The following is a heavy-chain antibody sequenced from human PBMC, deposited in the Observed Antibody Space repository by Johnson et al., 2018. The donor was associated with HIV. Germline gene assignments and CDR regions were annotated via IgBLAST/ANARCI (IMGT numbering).Heavy chain of an antibody. J-gene: IGHJ3*02. CDR1: GFTFSNYD. CDR2: IYSGDNT. V-gene: IGHV3-66*01. CDR3: TRELGEDDYYDSGWDAFDI. D-gene: IGHD3-22*01. Sequence: VQLVESGGDWVQRGGSLKLSCAASGFTFSNYDIHWVRQATGKGLEWVSVIYSGDNTLYADSVKGRFIVSRDNSKNTLYVQMNSLRAEDTAVYYCTRELGEDDYYDSGWDAFDIWGQGTMVTVSS.